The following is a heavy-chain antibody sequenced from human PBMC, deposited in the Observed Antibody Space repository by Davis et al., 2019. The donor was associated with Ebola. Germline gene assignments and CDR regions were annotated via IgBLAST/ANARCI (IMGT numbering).Heavy chain of an antibody. Sequence: PGGSLRLSCAASGFTFSSYGMHWVRQAPGKGLEWVAFIQYDGSNKYYADSVKGRFTISRDNSKNTLYLQMNSLRAEDTAVYYCARDSNLNYYYDSSGKGYFQHWGQGTLVTVSS. CDR1: GFTFSSYG. J-gene: IGHJ1*01. CDR3: ARDSNLNYYYDSSGKGYFQH. D-gene: IGHD3-22*01. V-gene: IGHV3-30*02. CDR2: IQYDGSNK.